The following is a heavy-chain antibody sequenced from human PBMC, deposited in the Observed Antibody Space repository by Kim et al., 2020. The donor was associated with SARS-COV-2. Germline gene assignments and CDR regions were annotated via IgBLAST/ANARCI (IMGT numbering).Heavy chain of an antibody. D-gene: IGHD6-19*01. Sequence: GGSLRLSCAASGFTVSSNYMSWVRQAPGKGLEWVSVIYSGGSTYYADSVKGRFTISRDNSKNTLYLQMNSLRAEDTAVYYCARTYSSGWYFLWAFDIWGQGTMVTVSS. CDR3: ARTYSSGWYFLWAFDI. CDR2: IYSGGST. J-gene: IGHJ3*02. CDR1: GFTVSSNY. V-gene: IGHV3-53*01.